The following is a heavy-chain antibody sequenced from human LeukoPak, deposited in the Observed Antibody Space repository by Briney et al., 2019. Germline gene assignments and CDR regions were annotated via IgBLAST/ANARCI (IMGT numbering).Heavy chain of an antibody. CDR3: ARAMTTVTPIDY. J-gene: IGHJ4*02. CDR1: GGSISSYY. V-gene: IGHV4-59*01. CDR2: IYYSGST. Sequence: QSSETLSLTCTVSGGSISSYYWSWIRQPPGKGLEWIGYIYYSGSTNYNPSLKSRVTISVDTSKNQFSLKLSSVTAADTAVYYCARAMTTVTPIDYWGQGTLVTASS. D-gene: IGHD4-17*01.